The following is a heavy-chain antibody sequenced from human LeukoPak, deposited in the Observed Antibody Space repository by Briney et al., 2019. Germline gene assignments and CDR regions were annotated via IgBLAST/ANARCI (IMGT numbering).Heavy chain of an antibody. CDR2: IYHSGST. D-gene: IGHD2-15*01. CDR1: GGSISSGGYS. V-gene: IGHV4-30-2*01. Sequence: SQTLSLTCAVSGGSISSGGYSWSWLRQPPGKGLEWIGYIYHSGSTYYNPSLKSRVTISVDRSKNQFSLKLSSVTAADTAVYYCARARRYCSGGSCYLYYFDYWGQGTLVSVSS. J-gene: IGHJ4*02. CDR3: ARARRYCSGGSCYLYYFDY.